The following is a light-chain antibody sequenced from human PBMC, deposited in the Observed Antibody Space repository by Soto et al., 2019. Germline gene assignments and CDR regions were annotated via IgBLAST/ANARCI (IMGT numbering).Light chain of an antibody. CDR2: EVS. J-gene: IGLJ1*01. CDR3: TSYTATSTYV. Sequence: QSVLTQPASVSGSPGQSITISCTGTSSDVGYYTFVSWYQQHPGNAPKLMIYEVSNRPSGVSNRFSGSKSGNTASLTISGLQAEDEADYYCTSYTATSTYVFGTGTKLTVL. CDR1: SSDVGYYTF. V-gene: IGLV2-14*01.